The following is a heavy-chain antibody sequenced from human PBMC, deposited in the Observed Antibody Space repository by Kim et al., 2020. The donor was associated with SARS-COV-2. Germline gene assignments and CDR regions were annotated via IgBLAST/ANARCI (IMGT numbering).Heavy chain of an antibody. D-gene: IGHD5-18*01. V-gene: IGHV3-30*04. CDR1: GFTFSSYA. CDR3: ARDSPIKQTTWIPFYWYFDL. J-gene: IGHJ2*01. CDR2: ISYDGSNK. Sequence: GGSLRLSCVASGFTFSSYAMHWVRQAPGKGLEWVAVISYDGSNKYYADSVKGRFTISRDNSKNTLYLQMNSLRAEDTAVYYCARDSPIKQTTWIPFYWYFDLWGRGTLVTVSS.